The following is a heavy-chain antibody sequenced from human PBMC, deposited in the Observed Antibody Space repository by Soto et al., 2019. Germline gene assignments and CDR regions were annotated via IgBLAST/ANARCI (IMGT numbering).Heavy chain of an antibody. V-gene: IGHV1-69*02. J-gene: IGHJ4*02. CDR3: ARLRNDLGKQYYFDD. D-gene: IGHD3-16*01. CDR1: GGTFSSYT. Sequence: QVQLVQSGAEVKKPGSSVKVSCKASGGTFSSYTISWVRQAPGQGLEWMGRIIPILGIANYAQKFQGRVTITADKSTSTAYMELSSLRSEDTAVYYCARLRNDLGKQYYFDDWGQGTLVTVSS. CDR2: IIPILGIA.